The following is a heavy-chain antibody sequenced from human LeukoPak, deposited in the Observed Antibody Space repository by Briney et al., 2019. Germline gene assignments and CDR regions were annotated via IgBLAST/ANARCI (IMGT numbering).Heavy chain of an antibody. J-gene: IGHJ4*02. CDR2: INHSGST. D-gene: IGHD3-10*01. CDR1: GGSFSGYY. Sequence: SETLSLTCAVYGGSFSGYYWSWIRQPPGKGLEWIGEINHSGSTNYNPSLKSRVTISVDTSKNQFSLKLSSVTAADTAVYYCARRADRPGGYYGSGSYYRNAQMPYYFDYWGQGTLVTVSS. V-gene: IGHV4-34*01. CDR3: ARRADRPGGYYGSGSYYRNAQMPYYFDY.